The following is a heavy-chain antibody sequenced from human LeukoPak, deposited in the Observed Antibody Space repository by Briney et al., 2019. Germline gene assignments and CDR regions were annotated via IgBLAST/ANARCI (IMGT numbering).Heavy chain of an antibody. CDR2: FYYSGDT. CDR1: GGSIGPYY. J-gene: IGHJ4*02. V-gene: IGHV4-59*01. D-gene: IGHD3-22*01. Sequence: KPSETLSLTCIVSGGSIGPYYWSWIRQPPGKGLEWLGYFYYSGDTNYNPSLRSRVTISVDTSKNQFSLKLSSVTAADTAVYCCARSPTYWYDSNGYPRGFDQWGQGTLVTVSS. CDR3: ARSPTYWYDSNGYPRGFDQ.